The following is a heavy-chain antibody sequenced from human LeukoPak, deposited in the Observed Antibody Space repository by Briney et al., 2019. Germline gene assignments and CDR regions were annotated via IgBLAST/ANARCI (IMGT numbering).Heavy chain of an antibody. CDR3: AKGTYYYGSTESTGSWYFDL. CDR2: ISYDGSNK. V-gene: IGHV3-30*18. CDR1: GFTFSSYG. J-gene: IGHJ2*01. D-gene: IGHD3-10*01. Sequence: GGSLRLSCAASGFTFSSYGMHWVRQAPGKGLEWVAVISYDGSNKYYADSVKGRFTISRDNSKNTLYLQMNRLRAEDTAVYYYAKGTYYYGSTESTGSWYFDLWGRGTLVTVSS.